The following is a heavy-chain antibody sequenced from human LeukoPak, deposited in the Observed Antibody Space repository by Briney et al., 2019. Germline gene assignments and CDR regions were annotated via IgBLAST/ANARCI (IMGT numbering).Heavy chain of an antibody. CDR2: IYYSGST. V-gene: IGHV4-39*07. CDR3: ARSAQYRNWFDP. Sequence: PSETLSLTCTVSGGSITSSNYFWGWIRQSPGKGLEWIGSIYYSGSTYYNPSLKSRVTISVETSKIQFSLKLSSVTAADSAVYYCARSAQYRNWFDPWGQGTLVTVSS. J-gene: IGHJ5*02. D-gene: IGHD3-16*02. CDR1: GGSITSSNYF.